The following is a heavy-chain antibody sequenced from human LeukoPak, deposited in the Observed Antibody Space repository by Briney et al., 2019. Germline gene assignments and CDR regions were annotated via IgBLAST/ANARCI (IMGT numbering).Heavy chain of an antibody. Sequence: SQTLSLTCAISGDSVSSNSAAWNWIRQSPSRGLEWLGRTYYRSKWYNDYAVSVKSRITINPDTSKNQFSLQLNSVTPEDTAVYYCARDPVRSSLVVVPAAKGRAFDIWGQGTMVTVSS. CDR1: GDSVSSNSAA. CDR3: ARDPVRSSLVVVPAAKGRAFDI. V-gene: IGHV6-1*01. D-gene: IGHD2-2*01. J-gene: IGHJ3*02. CDR2: TYYRSKWYN.